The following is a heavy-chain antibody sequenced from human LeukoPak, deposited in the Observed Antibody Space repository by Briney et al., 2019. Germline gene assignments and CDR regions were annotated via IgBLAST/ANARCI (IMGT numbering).Heavy chain of an antibody. CDR3: ARDFPSTVVTPHY. CDR2: ISGSSSYI. Sequence: GRSLRLSCAAAGFTFSRYAISWVRQAPGDGLESVSAISGSSSYIYYADSVKGRFTISRDNAKNSLYLQMNSLRAEDTAVYYCARDFPSTVVTPHYWGQGTLVTVSS. V-gene: IGHV3-21*01. J-gene: IGHJ4*02. D-gene: IGHD4-23*01. CDR1: GFTFSRYA.